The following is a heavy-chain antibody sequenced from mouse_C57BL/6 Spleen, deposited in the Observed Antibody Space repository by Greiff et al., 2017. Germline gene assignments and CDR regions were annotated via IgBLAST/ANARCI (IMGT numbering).Heavy chain of an antibody. CDR2: ISSGSSTI. CDR3: ARTGLDDYYFDY. Sequence: EVKLVESGGGLVKPGGSLKLSCAASGFAFSDYGMHWVRQAPEKGLEWVAYISSGSSTIYYADTVKGRFTISRDNAKNTLFLQMTSLRSEDTAMYYCARTGLDDYYFDYWGQGTTLTVSS. CDR1: GFAFSDYG. J-gene: IGHJ2*01. D-gene: IGHD2-4*01. V-gene: IGHV5-17*01.